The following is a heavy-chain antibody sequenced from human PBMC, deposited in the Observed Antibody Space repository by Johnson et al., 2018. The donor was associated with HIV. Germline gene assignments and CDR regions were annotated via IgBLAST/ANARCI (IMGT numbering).Heavy chain of an antibody. CDR1: GFTFSRYW. D-gene: IGHD2-15*01. Sequence: VQLVESGGGLVQPGGSLRLSCGASGFTFSRYWMSWVRQAPGKGLEWVANIQQDGSEKYYVASVKGRFTISRDNAKNSLDLQMNSLRAEDTAVYYCARDKCSGGSCYDDDVFDIWGQGTMVTVSS. V-gene: IGHV3-7*01. CDR3: ARDKCSGGSCYDDDVFDI. J-gene: IGHJ3*02. CDR2: IQQDGSEK.